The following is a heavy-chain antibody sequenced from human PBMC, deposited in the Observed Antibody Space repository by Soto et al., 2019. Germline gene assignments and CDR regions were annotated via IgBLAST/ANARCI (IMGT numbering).Heavy chain of an antibody. Sequence: QPGGSLRLSCAASGFTFRNYWMHWVRQAPGKGLVWVSRISDYGRVNYADSVEGRFTISRHDAKSELYLQMRSLRLEDTAVYYCARGGVEPFDYWGQGALVTVSS. D-gene: IGHD3-3*01. CDR2: ISDYGRV. V-gene: IGHV3-74*01. J-gene: IGHJ4*02. CDR3: ARGGVEPFDY. CDR1: GFTFRNYW.